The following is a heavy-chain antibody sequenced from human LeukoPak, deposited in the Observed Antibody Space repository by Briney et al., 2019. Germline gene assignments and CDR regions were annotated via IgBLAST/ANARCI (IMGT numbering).Heavy chain of an antibody. CDR3: ARDRDPGYNDSSGYRRVNAFDI. CDR1: GFSFKDYN. D-gene: IGHD3-22*01. Sequence: PGGSLRLSCAASGFSFKDYNMHGVRQAPGKGLEGVSYISTSGSTKYYADSVKGRFTISRDNAKNSLYLQMNSLRGEDTAVYYCARDRDPGYNDSSGYRRVNAFDIWGQGTMVTVSS. J-gene: IGHJ3*02. V-gene: IGHV3-48*04. CDR2: ISTSGSTK.